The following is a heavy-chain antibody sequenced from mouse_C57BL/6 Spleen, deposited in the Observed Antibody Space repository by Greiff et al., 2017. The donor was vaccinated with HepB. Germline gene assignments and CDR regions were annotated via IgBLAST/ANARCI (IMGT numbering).Heavy chain of an antibody. CDR3: TTGAYYSKDYAMDY. D-gene: IGHD2-5*01. CDR1: GFNIKDDY. V-gene: IGHV14-4*01. CDR2: IDPENGDT. J-gene: IGHJ4*01. Sequence: VQLQQSGAELVRPGASVKLSCTASGFNIKDDYMHWVKQRPEQGPEWIGWIDPENGDTEYASKFQGKATITADTSSNTAYLQLSSLTSEDTAVYYCTTGAYYSKDYAMDYWGQGTSVTVSS.